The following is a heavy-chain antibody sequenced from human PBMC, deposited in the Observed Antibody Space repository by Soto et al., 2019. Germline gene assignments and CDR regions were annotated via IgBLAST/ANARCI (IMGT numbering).Heavy chain of an antibody. CDR2: ISGSGIST. V-gene: IGHV3-23*01. D-gene: IGHD6-13*01. Sequence: GGFLSLSCAASGFTFSSYAMSWVRQAPGKGLEWVSAISGSGISTYYADSVKGRFTISRDNSKNTLYLQMNSLRAEDTAVYYCXKEQKDSSSWSELNFWGQGTLVTVSS. J-gene: IGHJ4*02. CDR1: GFTFSSYA. CDR3: XKEQKDSSSWSELNF.